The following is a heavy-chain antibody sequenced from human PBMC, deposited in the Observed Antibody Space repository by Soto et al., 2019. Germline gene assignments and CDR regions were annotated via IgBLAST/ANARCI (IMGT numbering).Heavy chain of an antibody. V-gene: IGHV1-8*01. J-gene: IGHJ6*02. CDR2: MNPNSGNT. CDR1: GYTFTSYD. D-gene: IGHD1-26*01. Sequence: ASVKVSCKASGYTFTSYDINWVRQATGQGLEWMGWMNPNSGNTGYAQKFQGRVTMTRNTSISTAYMELSSLRSEDTAVYYCAGVAVVSGSYLVGFYYGMDVWGQGTTVTVSS. CDR3: AGVAVVSGSYLVGFYYGMDV.